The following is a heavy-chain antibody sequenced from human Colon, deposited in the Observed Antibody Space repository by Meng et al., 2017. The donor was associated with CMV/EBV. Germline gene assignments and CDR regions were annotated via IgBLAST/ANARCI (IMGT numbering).Heavy chain of an antibody. J-gene: IGHJ4*02. CDR1: GFSLKTQM. D-gene: IGHD2-15*01. CDR2: LGGAGGIT. Sequence: GESLKISCVVSGFSLKTQMMTWVRQAPGKGQEWVAGLGGAGGITLYADSVKGRFTISRDKSKNTLYLEMNSLRADDTALYFCAKDPIAHAGSYFDSWGQGTLVTVSS. V-gene: IGHV3-23*01. CDR3: AKDPIAHAGSYFDS.